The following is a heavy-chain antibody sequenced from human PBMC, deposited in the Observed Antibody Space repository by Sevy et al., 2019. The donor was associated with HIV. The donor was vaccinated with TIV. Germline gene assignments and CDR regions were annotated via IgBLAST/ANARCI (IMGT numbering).Heavy chain of an antibody. CDR2: IYYSGST. CDR1: GGSISSSSYY. J-gene: IGHJ4*02. D-gene: IGHD6-13*01. Sequence: SEILSLTCTVSGGSISSSSYYWGWIRQPPGKGLEWIGSIYYSGSTYYNPSLKSRVTISVDTSKNQFSLKLSSVTAADTAVYYCARQIKQGIAEQGDVDWGQGTLVTVSS. V-gene: IGHV4-39*01. CDR3: ARQIKQGIAEQGDVD.